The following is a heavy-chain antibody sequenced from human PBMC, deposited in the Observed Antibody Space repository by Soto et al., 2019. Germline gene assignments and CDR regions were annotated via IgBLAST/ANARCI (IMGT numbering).Heavy chain of an antibody. CDR2: MYHSGST. D-gene: IGHD2-15*01. J-gene: IGHJ5*02. CDR1: GGSISSSNW. V-gene: IGHV4-4*02. CDR3: ARAHCSGGSCYSVQHWFDP. Sequence: QVQLQESGPGLVKPSGTLSLTCAVSGGSISSSNWWSWVRHPPGKGLEWIGEMYHSGSTNHNPSLKSRVTISVDKSKNQCSLKLSSVTAADTAVYYCARAHCSGGSCYSVQHWFDPWGQGTLVTVSS.